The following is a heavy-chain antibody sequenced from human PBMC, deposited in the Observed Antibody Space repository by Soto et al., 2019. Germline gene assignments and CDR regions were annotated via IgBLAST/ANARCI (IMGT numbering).Heavy chain of an antibody. Sequence: QVQLVQSGPEVKKPGASVKVSCKASGYTFTSYGISWVRQAPGQGLEWMGWISTYNGNTNYAQKLQGRVTMTTDTSTSTAYMELRSLRSDDTAVYYCARDGLGTAMGCLAGDWFDPWGQGTLVTVSS. CDR1: GYTFTSYG. J-gene: IGHJ5*02. CDR3: ARDGLGTAMGCLAGDWFDP. V-gene: IGHV1-18*01. CDR2: ISTYNGNT. D-gene: IGHD5-18*01.